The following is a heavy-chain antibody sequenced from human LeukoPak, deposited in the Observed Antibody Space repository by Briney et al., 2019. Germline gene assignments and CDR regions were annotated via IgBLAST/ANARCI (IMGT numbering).Heavy chain of an antibody. V-gene: IGHV3-48*03. CDR2: ISSSGTTI. Sequence: GGSLRLSCTASGFTFSSYEMNWVRQAPGKGLEWVSYISSSGTTIYYADSVKGRFTISRDNAKNSLYLQMNSLRAEDTADYYCARRTDGYTSNWGQRTLVTVSS. CDR1: GFTFSSYE. J-gene: IGHJ4*02. D-gene: IGHD5-24*01. CDR3: ARRTDGYTSN.